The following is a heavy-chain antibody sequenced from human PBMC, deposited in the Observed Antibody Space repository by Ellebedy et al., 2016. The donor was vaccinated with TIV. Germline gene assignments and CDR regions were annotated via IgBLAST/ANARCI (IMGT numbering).Heavy chain of an antibody. J-gene: IGHJ4*02. D-gene: IGHD1-26*01. CDR2: INAGNGNT. Sequence: ASVKVSCXASGYTFTSYAMHWVRQAPGQRLEWMGWINAGNGNTKYSQKFQGRVTITRDTSASTAYMELSSLRSEDTAVYYCASGRGNGGYFDYWGQGTLVTVSS. CDR3: ASGRGNGGYFDY. CDR1: GYTFTSYA. V-gene: IGHV1-3*01.